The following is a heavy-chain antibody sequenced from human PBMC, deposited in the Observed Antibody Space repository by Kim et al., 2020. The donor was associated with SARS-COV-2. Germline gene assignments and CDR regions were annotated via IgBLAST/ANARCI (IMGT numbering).Heavy chain of an antibody. CDR1: GGTFSSYA. D-gene: IGHD1-7*01. J-gene: IGHJ6*02. Sequence: SVKVSCKASGGTFSSYAISWVRQAPGQGLEWMGGIIPIFGTANYAQKFQGRVTITADESTSTAYMELSSLRSEDTAVYYCARGIVGNWNYVLSPYYYYYYGMDVWGQGTTVTVSS. V-gene: IGHV1-69*13. CDR2: IIPIFGTA. CDR3: ARGIVGNWNYVLSPYYYYYYGMDV.